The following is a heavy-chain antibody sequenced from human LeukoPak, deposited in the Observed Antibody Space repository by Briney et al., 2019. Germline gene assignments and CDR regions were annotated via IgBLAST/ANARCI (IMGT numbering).Heavy chain of an antibody. CDR3: ARGARDYYYYMDV. V-gene: IGHV1-46*01. Sequence: ASVKVSCKASGGTFSSYAISWVRQAPGQGLEWMGIINPSGGSTSYAQKFQGRVTMTRDMSTSTVYMELSSLRSEDTAVYYCARGARDYYYYMDVWGKGTTVTVSS. CDR1: GGTFSSYA. J-gene: IGHJ6*03. CDR2: INPSGGST.